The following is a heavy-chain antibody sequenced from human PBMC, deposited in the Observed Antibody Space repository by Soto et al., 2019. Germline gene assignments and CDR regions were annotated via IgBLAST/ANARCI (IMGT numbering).Heavy chain of an antibody. CDR1: GYTFTSYG. D-gene: IGHD5-12*01. J-gene: IGHJ3*02. V-gene: IGHV1-18*01. Sequence: ASVKVSCKASGYTFTSYGISWVRQAPGQGLEWMGWISAYNGNTNYAQKFQGRVTMTRDTSMSTVYMELSSLRSDDTVVYYFARDGIEYSCYDLGAFDIWGQGTMVTVSS. CDR3: ARDGIEYSCYDLGAFDI. CDR2: ISAYNGNT.